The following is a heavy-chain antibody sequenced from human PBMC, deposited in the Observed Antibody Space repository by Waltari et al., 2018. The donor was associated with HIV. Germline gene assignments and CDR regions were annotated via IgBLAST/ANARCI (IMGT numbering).Heavy chain of an antibody. Sequence: QLVQSGAEVKKPGASVKVSCKASGYTFSNYYIHWVRQAPGQGLEWMGWINPRSGDTHYARKFQGGVTITRDTSISTVYMELSRLTYDDTADYYCARGYSAQNPKLGAGGYWGQGTLVTVSS. D-gene: IGHD7-27*01. CDR1: GYTFSNYY. CDR3: ARGYSAQNPKLGAGGY. CDR2: INPRSGDT. V-gene: IGHV1-2*02. J-gene: IGHJ4*02.